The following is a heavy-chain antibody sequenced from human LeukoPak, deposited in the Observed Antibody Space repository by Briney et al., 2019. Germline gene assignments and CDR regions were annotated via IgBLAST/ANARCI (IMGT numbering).Heavy chain of an antibody. CDR1: GCTFSKRD. J-gene: IGHJ6*03. CDR2: GSLNGSRT. Sequence: GGSLRLSCAASGCTFSKRDMNWVHQAPGKGLDGVWGGSLNGSRTHYAGSVKGQLIISRDNSSNTLYLQTNSLRAEDTAVYYCVRNPVGATPALPYYYYYMDVWGKGTTVTISS. V-gene: IGHV3-35*02. CDR3: VRNPVGATPALPYYYYYMDV. D-gene: IGHD1-26*01.